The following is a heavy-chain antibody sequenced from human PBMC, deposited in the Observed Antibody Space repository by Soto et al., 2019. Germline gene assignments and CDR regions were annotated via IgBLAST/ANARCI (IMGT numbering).Heavy chain of an antibody. Sequence: SVKVSCKASGGTFSSYAISWVRQAPGQGLEWMGGVIPIFGTANYAQKFQGRVTITADESTSTAYMELSSLRSEDTAVYYCARDLSRYDFWSGYRTPNYYYGMDVWGQGTTVTVSS. CDR1: GGTFSSYA. D-gene: IGHD3-3*01. CDR3: ARDLSRYDFWSGYRTPNYYYGMDV. V-gene: IGHV1-69*13. J-gene: IGHJ6*02. CDR2: VIPIFGTA.